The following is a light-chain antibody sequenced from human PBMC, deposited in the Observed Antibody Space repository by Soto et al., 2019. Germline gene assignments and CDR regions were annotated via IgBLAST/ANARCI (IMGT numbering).Light chain of an antibody. Sequence: ELGRPQSPATLSVAPGERATLSCRASQSVSSNLAWYQQKPGQAPRLLMYDVAKRATGTPARFSGSGSGTDFTLTISSLEPEDFAVYYCQQRSKLPRTFGGGAKVDI. CDR3: QQRSKLPRT. CDR1: QSVSSN. CDR2: DVA. V-gene: IGKV3-11*01. J-gene: IGKJ4*01.